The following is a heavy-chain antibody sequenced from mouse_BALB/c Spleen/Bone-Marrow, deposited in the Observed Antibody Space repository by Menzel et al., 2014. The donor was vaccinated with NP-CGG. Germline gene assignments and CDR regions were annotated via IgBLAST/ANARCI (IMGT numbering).Heavy chain of an antibody. CDR3: ARFPYDYGGGDY. CDR2: IDPANGKT. Sequence: EVQLQQSGAELVKPGASVKLSCTASGFNIKDTYMHWVKQRPEQGLEWIGRIDPANGKTKYDPKFQGKATITADTSSNTAYLQLSSLTSEDTAVYYCARFPYDYGGGDYWGQGTTLTVSS. D-gene: IGHD2-4*01. V-gene: IGHV14-3*02. CDR1: GFNIKDTY. J-gene: IGHJ2*01.